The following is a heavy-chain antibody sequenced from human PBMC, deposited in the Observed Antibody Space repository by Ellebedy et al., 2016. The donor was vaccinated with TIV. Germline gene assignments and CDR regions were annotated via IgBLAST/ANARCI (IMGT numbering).Heavy chain of an antibody. Sequence: MPSETLSLTCTVSGYSISSGYYWGWIRQPPGKGLEWIGSIYRSGSTYYNPSLKSRVTISGDTSKNQFSLKLSAVTAADTAVYYCAGGQLVVGYWGQGTLVTVSS. D-gene: IGHD6-13*01. J-gene: IGHJ4*02. CDR3: AGGQLVVGY. CDR2: IYRSGST. V-gene: IGHV4-38-2*02. CDR1: GYSISSGYY.